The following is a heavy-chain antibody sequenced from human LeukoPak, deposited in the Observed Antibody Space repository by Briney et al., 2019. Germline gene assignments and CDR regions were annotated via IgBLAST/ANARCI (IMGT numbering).Heavy chain of an antibody. J-gene: IGHJ4*02. D-gene: IGHD3-22*01. CDR1: GYSFTSYW. Sequence: GESLKISCKGSGYSFTSYWIGWERQMPGKGLEWMGIINPDDSDTRYSPSFEGQVNISADKSISTAYLQWSSLKASDTAVYYCARQYGYYYDSSSYYFNYWGQGTLVTVSS. V-gene: IGHV5-51*01. CDR3: ARQYGYYYDSSSYYFNY. CDR2: INPDDSDT.